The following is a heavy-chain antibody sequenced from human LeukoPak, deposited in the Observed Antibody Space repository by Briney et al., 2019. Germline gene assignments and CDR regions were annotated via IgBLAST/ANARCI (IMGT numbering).Heavy chain of an antibody. J-gene: IGHJ4*02. Sequence: PGRSLRLSCAASGFTFSSYGMHWVRQAPGKGLEWVAVIWYDGSNKYYADSVKGRFTISRDNSKNTLYLQMNSLRAEDTAVYYCAREGARVGAAEYWGQGTLVTVSS. D-gene: IGHD1-26*01. CDR1: GFTFSSYG. CDR2: IWYDGSNK. CDR3: AREGARVGAAEY. V-gene: IGHV3-33*01.